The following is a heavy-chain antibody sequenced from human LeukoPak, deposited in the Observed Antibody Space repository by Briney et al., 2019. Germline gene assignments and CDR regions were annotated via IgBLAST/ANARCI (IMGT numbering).Heavy chain of an antibody. CDR2: ISSNSSKM. CDR1: GFTFSGFS. V-gene: IGHV3-48*04. Sequence: PGGSLRLSCAASGFTFSGFSMNWVRQAPGRGLEWISYISSNSSKMYYADSVKGRFSISRDNAKNSLYLQMNSLRAEDTAVYYCARESPGGDYDQWGQGTLVTVSS. CDR3: ARESPGGDYDQ. J-gene: IGHJ4*02. D-gene: IGHD4-17*01.